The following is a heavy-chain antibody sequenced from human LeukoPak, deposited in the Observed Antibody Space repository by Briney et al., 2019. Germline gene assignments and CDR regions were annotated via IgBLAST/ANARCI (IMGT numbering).Heavy chain of an antibody. D-gene: IGHD2-2*02. V-gene: IGHV1-2*02. J-gene: IGHJ4*02. Sequence: ASVKVSCKASGYTFTGYYIHWVRQAPGQGLEWMGWINPKRGGANYAQKFQGRVTMTRDTSISTAYMELSSLRYDDTALYYCARSPIAVLPAAIMSLRAPSDYWGQGTLVTVSS. CDR3: ARSPIAVLPAAIMSLRAPSDY. CDR1: GYTFTGYY. CDR2: INPKRGGA.